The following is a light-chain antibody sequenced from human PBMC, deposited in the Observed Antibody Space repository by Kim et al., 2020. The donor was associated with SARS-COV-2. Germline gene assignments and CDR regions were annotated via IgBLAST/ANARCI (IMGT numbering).Light chain of an antibody. CDR1: SGHSSYA. J-gene: IGLJ2*01. V-gene: IGLV4-69*01. Sequence: SVKLTCTLSSGHSSYAIAWHQQQPEKGPRYLMKLNSDGSHSKGDGIPDRFSGSSSGADRYLTISSLQSEDETDYYCQTWGTGIVVFGGGTQLTVL. CDR3: QTWGTGIVV. CDR2: LNSDGSH.